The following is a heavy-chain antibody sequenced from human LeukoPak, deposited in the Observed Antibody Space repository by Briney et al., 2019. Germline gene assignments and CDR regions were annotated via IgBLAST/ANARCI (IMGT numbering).Heavy chain of an antibody. J-gene: IGHJ4*02. V-gene: IGHV1-18*01. D-gene: IGHD4/OR15-4a*01. CDR2: INAYNGNT. Sequence: ASVKVSCKASGYTFSSYGFSWVRQAPGQGLEWMGWINAYNGNTNYAQNLQGRVTMTTDTSTSTAYMELRSLRSDDTAVYYCARRQGATLNFDYWGQGTLVTVSS. CDR3: ARRQGATLNFDY. CDR1: GYTFSSYG.